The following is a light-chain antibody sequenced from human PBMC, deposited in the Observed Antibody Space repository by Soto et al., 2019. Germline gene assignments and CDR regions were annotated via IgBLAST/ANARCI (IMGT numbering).Light chain of an antibody. J-gene: IGKJ4*01. CDR2: DAS. V-gene: IGKV1-33*01. CDR1: QDISNT. Sequence: DIQMTQSPSSLSASVGDRVTITCQASQDISNTVNWYQQKPGKAPKLLIFDASTVETGVPSRFSGGGSGKYFTCTINSLQPEDIAAYYCQHYADLPLTFGGGNKVEIK. CDR3: QHYADLPLT.